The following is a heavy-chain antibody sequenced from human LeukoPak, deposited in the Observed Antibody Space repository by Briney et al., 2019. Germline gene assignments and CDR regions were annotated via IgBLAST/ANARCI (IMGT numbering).Heavy chain of an antibody. D-gene: IGHD6-19*01. V-gene: IGHV3-66*02. J-gene: IGHJ4*02. CDR1: GFTVSSKY. Sequence: PGGSLRLSCAASGFTVSSKYMSWVRQAPRKGLEWVSVIYSGDSTYYADSVKGRFTISTDTSQNTRYLRMNSLRAQDTGVYYCARRAPSSSGWYFDYCGRGTPVTASS. CDR2: IYSGDST. CDR3: ARRAPSSSGWYFDY.